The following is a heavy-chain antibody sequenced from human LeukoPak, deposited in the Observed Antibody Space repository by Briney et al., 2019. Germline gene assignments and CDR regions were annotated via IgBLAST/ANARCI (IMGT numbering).Heavy chain of an antibody. V-gene: IGHV3-15*01. Sequence: GGFLRLSCAASGFTFSNAWMSWVRQAPGKGLEWVGRIKSKTDGGTTDYAAPVKGRFTISRDDSKNTLYLQMNSLKTEDTAVYYCTTDMYYYDSSGYYYPQFNWFDPWGQGTLVTVSS. CDR3: TTDMYYYDSSGYYYPQFNWFDP. J-gene: IGHJ5*02. D-gene: IGHD3-22*01. CDR1: GFTFSNAW. CDR2: IKSKTDGGTT.